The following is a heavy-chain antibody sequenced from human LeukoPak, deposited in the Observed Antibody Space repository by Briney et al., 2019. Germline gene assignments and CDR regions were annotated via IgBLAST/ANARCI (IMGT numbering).Heavy chain of an antibody. J-gene: IGHJ4*02. CDR1: GFSVSTNY. CDR3: AKDLRLRGYSGYDFE. CDR2: IHSGDRT. V-gene: IGHV3-66*01. Sequence: GGSLRLSCAASGFSVSTNYMTWVRQAPGKGLEWVSLIHSGDRTYYADSVRGRFTISRDNSKNTLFLQMTSLRAEDTAVYYCAKDLRLRGYSGYDFEWGQGTLVTVSS. D-gene: IGHD5-12*01.